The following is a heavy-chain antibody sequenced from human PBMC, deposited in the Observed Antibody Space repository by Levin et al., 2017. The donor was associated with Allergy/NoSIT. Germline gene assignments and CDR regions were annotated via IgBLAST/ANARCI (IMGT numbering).Heavy chain of an antibody. D-gene: IGHD3-16*01. CDR1: GFTFSTYE. J-gene: IGHJ6*03. CDR3: ASLYRVYIDV. V-gene: IGHV3-48*03. CDR2: ISSSGSNI. Sequence: PGESLKISCAASGFTFSTYEMNWVRQAPGKGLEWLSYISSSGSNIYYADSVKGRFTISRDNAKNSLYLQMNSLRAEDTAVYHCASLYRVYIDVWGKGTTVTVSS.